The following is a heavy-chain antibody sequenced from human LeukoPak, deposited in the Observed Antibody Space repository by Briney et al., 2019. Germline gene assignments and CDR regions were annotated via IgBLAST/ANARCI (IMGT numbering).Heavy chain of an antibody. D-gene: IGHD3-22*01. J-gene: IGHJ1*01. V-gene: IGHV3-7*01. CDR2: IKQDGSAK. Sequence: GGSLRLSCAASGFTFSSYWMSWVRQAPGKGLEWVANIKQDGSAKNYVDSVKGRFTISRDNAKNSLYLQMNSLKAEDTAVYYCARFGSSGDLTNWGQGALVTVSS. CDR1: GFTFSSYW. CDR3: ARFGSSGDLTN.